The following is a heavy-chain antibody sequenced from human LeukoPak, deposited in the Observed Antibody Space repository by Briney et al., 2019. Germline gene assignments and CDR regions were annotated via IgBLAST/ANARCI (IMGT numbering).Heavy chain of an antibody. D-gene: IGHD6-19*01. CDR3: ARGGSSGWYHYYYYYGMDV. J-gene: IGHJ6*02. CDR2: IKQDGSEK. CDR1: GFTFSSYW. Sequence: GGSLRLSCAASGFTFSSYWMSSVRQAPGKGLEWVANIKQDGSEKYYVDSVKGRFTISRDNAKNSLYLQMNSLRAEDTAVYYCARGGSSGWYHYYYYYGMDVWGQGTTVTVSS. V-gene: IGHV3-7*01.